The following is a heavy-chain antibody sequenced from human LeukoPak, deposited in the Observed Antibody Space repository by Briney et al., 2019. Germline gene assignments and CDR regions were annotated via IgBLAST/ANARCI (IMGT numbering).Heavy chain of an antibody. V-gene: IGHV4-38-2*02. CDR2: IDHSGST. Sequence: SETLSLTCTVSGYSISSGYYWGWIRQPPGKGLEWTGSIDHSGSTYYNASLKSQVSISIDTSKNQFSLRLTSVTAADTAVYYCARQTGSGLFILPGGQGTLVTVSS. D-gene: IGHD3/OR15-3a*01. CDR3: ARQTGSGLFILP. J-gene: IGHJ4*02. CDR1: GYSISSGYY.